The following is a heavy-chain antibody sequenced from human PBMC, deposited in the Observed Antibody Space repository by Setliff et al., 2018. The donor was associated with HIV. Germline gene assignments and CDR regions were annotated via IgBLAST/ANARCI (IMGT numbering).Heavy chain of an antibody. CDR1: GGFITSSTYY. V-gene: IGHV4-39*02. J-gene: IGHJ4*02. CDR3: AREGDGIDF. D-gene: IGHD2-21*02. CDR2: VHYTGNT. Sequence: PSETLSLTCTASGGFITSSTYYWGWIRQPPGKGLEWIGTVHYTGNTYHNPSLKSRVTISVEVSKNQISLKLTAVTAADSAVYYCAREGDGIDFWGQGTLVTVSS.